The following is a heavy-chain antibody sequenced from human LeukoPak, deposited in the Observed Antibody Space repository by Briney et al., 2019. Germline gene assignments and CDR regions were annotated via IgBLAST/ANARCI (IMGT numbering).Heavy chain of an antibody. J-gene: IGHJ6*03. D-gene: IGHD6-6*01. CDR3: AKDRLEYSSSGYYYMDV. V-gene: IGHV3-11*04. CDR2: ISSGGDII. CDR1: GFTFTDHY. Sequence: PGGSLRLSCAASGFTFTDHYMSWVRQAPGKGLEWVSYISSGGDIIYYADSVKGRFTISRDNSKNTLYLQMNSLRAEDTAVYYCAKDRLEYSSSGYYYMDVWGKGTTVTVSS.